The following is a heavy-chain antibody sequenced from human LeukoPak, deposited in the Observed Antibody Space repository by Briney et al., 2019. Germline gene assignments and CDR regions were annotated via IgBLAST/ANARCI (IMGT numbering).Heavy chain of an antibody. CDR1: GFAFITYG. V-gene: IGHV3-30*02. CDR2: VSLDGGTQ. J-gene: IGHJ4*02. CDR3: AKDVNSYCRGDCSDY. D-gene: IGHD2-21*01. Sequence: PGGSLRLSCPTFGFAFITYGRHGVGQAPGRGLEGVAFVSLDGGTQNYADSVKGRFTISRDNSKNTVSLEMNSLRAEDTAIYYCAKDVNSYCRGDCSDYWGQGTLVTVSS.